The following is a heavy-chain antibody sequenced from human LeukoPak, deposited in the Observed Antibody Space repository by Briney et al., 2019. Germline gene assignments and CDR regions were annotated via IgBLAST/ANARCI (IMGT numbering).Heavy chain of an antibody. Sequence: GGSLKLSCAASGFTFSGSAIHWVRQYSGKGLEWVGQIDKKDKGYATATAYAASVKGRFTISRDNSKNTLYLQMNSLRAEDTAVYYCAKGLYDFWSGYSSNGMDVWGQGTTVTVSS. J-gene: IGHJ6*02. CDR1: GFTFSGSA. V-gene: IGHV3-73*01. CDR3: AKGLYDFWSGYSSNGMDV. CDR2: IDKKDKGYATAT. D-gene: IGHD3-3*01.